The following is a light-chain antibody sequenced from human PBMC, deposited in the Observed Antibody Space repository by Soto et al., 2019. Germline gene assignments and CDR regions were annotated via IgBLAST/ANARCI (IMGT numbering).Light chain of an antibody. CDR3: QQYGSLGT. J-gene: IGKJ1*01. CDR2: GAS. CDR1: QSVSNNY. Sequence: EIVLTQSPGTLSLSPGERATLSCRASQSVSNNYLAWYQQKPGQAPRLLIYGASNRATGIPDRFSGSGSGRYLTLTSSRLEPEDFAVHYCQQYGSLGTLGQGAKVDI. V-gene: IGKV3-20*01.